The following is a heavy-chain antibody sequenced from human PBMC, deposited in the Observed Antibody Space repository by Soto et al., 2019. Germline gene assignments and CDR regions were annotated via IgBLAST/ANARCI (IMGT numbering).Heavy chain of an antibody. V-gene: IGHV1-3*04. CDR2: INTGNGNT. J-gene: IGHJ4*02. Sequence: QVQLVLSGAEVKKPGASVKVSCKASGYTFTRYPIHWVRQAPGQTLEWMGWINTGNGNTKYSQKFQGRVTISRDTSANTAYMELSSLRSEDTAVYYCARSMIKSEPYGDGYYYDNWGQGTLGTVSS. CDR1: GYTFTRYP. D-gene: IGHD3-22*01. CDR3: ARSMIKSEPYGDGYYYDN.